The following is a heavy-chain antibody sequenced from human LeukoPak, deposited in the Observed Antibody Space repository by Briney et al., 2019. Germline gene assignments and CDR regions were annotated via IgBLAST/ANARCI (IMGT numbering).Heavy chain of an antibody. Sequence: SETLSLTCTVSGDSISSNSYSWSWIRQAAGKELVWIGSIYPSGITHYNPALNSRVTMSMDTSKNQFSLKLTSATAADTAVYYCAAYREHYSHLPHAFHIWGQGTMVTVSS. J-gene: IGHJ3*02. CDR1: GDSISSNSYS. V-gene: IGHV4-61*02. CDR2: IYPSGIT. D-gene: IGHD4-11*01. CDR3: AAYREHYSHLPHAFHI.